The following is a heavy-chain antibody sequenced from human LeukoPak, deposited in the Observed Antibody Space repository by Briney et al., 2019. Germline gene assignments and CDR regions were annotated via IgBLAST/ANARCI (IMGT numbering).Heavy chain of an antibody. V-gene: IGHV3-48*03. CDR2: ISPSGKTI. Sequence: GGSLRLSCAASGFTFSTYEMNWVRQAPGKGLEWVLYISPSGKTIYYADSVKGRFTISRDNAKNSLYLQMNSLRAEDTAVYYCARGPYDSSGYHYYYFDQWGQGTLVTVSS. CDR3: ARGPYDSSGYHYYYFDQ. CDR1: GFTFSTYE. J-gene: IGHJ4*02. D-gene: IGHD3-22*01.